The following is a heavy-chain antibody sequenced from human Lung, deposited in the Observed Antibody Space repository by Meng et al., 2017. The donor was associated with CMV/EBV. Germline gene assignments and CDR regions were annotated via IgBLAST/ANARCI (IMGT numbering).Heavy chain of an antibody. CDR2: INSKIGDA. V-gene: IGHV1-2*02. CDR1: GYIFRNYY. J-gene: IGHJ3*02. Sequence: ASXXVSXKASGYIFRNYYIHWVRQAPGQGLEWMGWINSKIGDANYTQKFQGRVTVTRDTSISTAYMELKRLTYDDTAVYFCARKVFRASDTFDIWGQGTMVTVSS. CDR3: ARKVFRASDTFDI.